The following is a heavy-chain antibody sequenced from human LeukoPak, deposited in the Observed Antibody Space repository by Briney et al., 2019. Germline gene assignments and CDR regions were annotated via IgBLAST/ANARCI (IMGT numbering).Heavy chain of an antibody. V-gene: IGHV4-30-2*01. CDR3: AASYGSGSYFFDY. D-gene: IGHD3-10*01. CDR1: GGSIGSGGYS. Sequence: SSETLSLTCAVSGGSIGSGGYSWSWIRQPPGKGLEWIGYIYHSGSTYYNPSLKSRVTISVDRSKNQFSLKLSSVTAADTAVYYCAASYGSGSYFFDYWGQGTLVTVSS. J-gene: IGHJ4*02. CDR2: IYHSGST.